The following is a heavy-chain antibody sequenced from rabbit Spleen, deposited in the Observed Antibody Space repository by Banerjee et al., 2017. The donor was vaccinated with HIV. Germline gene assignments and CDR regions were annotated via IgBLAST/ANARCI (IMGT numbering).Heavy chain of an antibody. V-gene: IGHV1S47*01. D-gene: IGHD4-1*01. CDR1: GFDFSNYG. CDR2: IDPVFGST. J-gene: IGHJ4*01. Sequence: QEHLVESGGGLVQPGVSLKLSCKASGFDFSNYGVSWVRQAPGKGLEWIGYIDPVFGSTYYASWVSGRFTISSHNAQNTLYLQLNSLTAADTATYFCARETSSGWGVLSYYFNLWGQGTLVTVS. CDR3: ARETSSGWGVLSYYFNL.